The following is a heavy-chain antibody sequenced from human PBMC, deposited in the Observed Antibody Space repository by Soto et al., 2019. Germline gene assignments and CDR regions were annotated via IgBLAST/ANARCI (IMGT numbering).Heavy chain of an antibody. D-gene: IGHD6-19*01. J-gene: IGHJ5*02. CDR2: ISTSGNT. CDR1: GASISSYF. V-gene: IGHV4-4*07. CDR3: AREAGPDRWFDP. Sequence: SETLSLTCTVSGASISSYFWTWIRQPAGKGLDWIGRISTSGNTNYNPSLKSRVTMSVDTSKNHFSLNLSSVTAADTAVYYCAREAGPDRWFDPWGQGTLVTVSS.